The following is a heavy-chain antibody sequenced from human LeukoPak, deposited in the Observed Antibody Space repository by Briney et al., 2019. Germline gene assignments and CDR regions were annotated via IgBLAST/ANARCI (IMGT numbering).Heavy chain of an antibody. Sequence: DINSGPGAASERGEWMGWMNPQPGNTAYAQKFQGRVTMTSNTSIDTAYMELTSLRSEDSAKYYCARVFGGHEIGFWGQGTQVTVSS. CDR1: D. J-gene: IGHJ4*01. CDR3: ARVFGGHEIGF. D-gene: IGHD5-12*01. CDR2: MNPQPGNT. V-gene: IGHV1-8*01.